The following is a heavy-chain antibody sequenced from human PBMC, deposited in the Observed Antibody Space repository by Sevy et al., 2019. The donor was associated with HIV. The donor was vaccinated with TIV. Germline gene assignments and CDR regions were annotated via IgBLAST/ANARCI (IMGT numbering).Heavy chain of an antibody. CDR3: ARHRSSSSASWFDP. Sequence: ASVKVSCKASGYTFTSYGISWVRQAPGQGLEWMGWISAYNGNTNHAQKLQGRVTMTTDTSTSTAYMELRSLRSDDTAVYYCARHRSSSSASWFDPWGQGTLVTVSS. J-gene: IGHJ5*02. V-gene: IGHV1-18*01. CDR2: ISAYNGNT. D-gene: IGHD6-6*01. CDR1: GYTFTSYG.